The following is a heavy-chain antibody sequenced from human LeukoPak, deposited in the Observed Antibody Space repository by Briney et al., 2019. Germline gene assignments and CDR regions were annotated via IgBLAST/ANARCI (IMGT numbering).Heavy chain of an antibody. CDR3: ARGGGLDV. V-gene: IGHV3-7*03. Sequence: GGSLRLSCAASGFTFSSYWMNWARQAPGKGLEWVASINHNGNVNYYVDSVKGRFTISRDNAKNLPYLQMSNLRAEDTAVYFCARGGGLDVWGQGATVTVSS. J-gene: IGHJ6*02. D-gene: IGHD3-16*01. CDR1: GFTFSSYW. CDR2: INHNGNVN.